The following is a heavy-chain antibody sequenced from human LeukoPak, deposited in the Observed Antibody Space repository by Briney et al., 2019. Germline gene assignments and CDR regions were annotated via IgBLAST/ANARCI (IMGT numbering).Heavy chain of an antibody. D-gene: IGHD1-26*01. CDR2: IRKDGSNQ. Sequence: GGSLRLSCAASGFTFSFYGMHWVRQAPGKGLEWVAFIRKDGSNQFYADSVKGRFTISRDNSKNTVYLQMNSLRPEDTALYHCAKDITESGSYDFDYWGQGTLVTVSS. V-gene: IGHV3-30*02. CDR3: AKDITESGSYDFDY. CDR1: GFTFSFYG. J-gene: IGHJ4*02.